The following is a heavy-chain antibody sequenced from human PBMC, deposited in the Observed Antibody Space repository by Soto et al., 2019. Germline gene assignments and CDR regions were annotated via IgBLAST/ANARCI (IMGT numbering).Heavy chain of an antibody. D-gene: IGHD2-21*02. J-gene: IGHJ4*02. CDR3: AIVRVADSALDH. V-gene: IGHV3-30*02. CDR1: GFIFSNNG. CDR2: MSYDGSDT. Sequence: PVGSLRLSCVGSGFIFSNNGMHWVRQPPGKGLEWVAFMSYDGSDTFYADSVKGRFTISRDNTKNTLFLHMSNLRAEDTAMYYCAIVRVADSALDHWGQGTLVTVSS.